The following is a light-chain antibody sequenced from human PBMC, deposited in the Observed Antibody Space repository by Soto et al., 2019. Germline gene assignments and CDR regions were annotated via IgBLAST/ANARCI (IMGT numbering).Light chain of an antibody. J-gene: IGKJ1*01. CDR2: KAS. V-gene: IGKV1-5*03. Sequence: DTQMTQSPSSLPASVADRVTITCRASQSISNHLNWYQQKPGKAPKLLIYKASTLKSGVPSRFRGSGSGTEFTLTISSLQPDDFATYYCQHYNSYSEAFGQGTKVELK. CDR1: QSISNH. CDR3: QHYNSYSEA.